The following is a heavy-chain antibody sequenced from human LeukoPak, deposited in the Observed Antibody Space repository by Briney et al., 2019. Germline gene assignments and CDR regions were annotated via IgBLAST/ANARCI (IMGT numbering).Heavy chain of an antibody. CDR1: GFTFSSYG. J-gene: IGHJ6*04. D-gene: IGHD3-10*02. CDR2: ISSSGSTI. V-gene: IGHV3-48*04. Sequence: GGTLRLSCAASGFTFSSYGMSWVRQAPGKGLGWVSYISSSGSTIYYADSVKGRFTISRDNAKNSLYLQMNSLRAEDTAVYYCAELGITMIGGVWGKGTTVTISS. CDR3: AELGITMIGGV.